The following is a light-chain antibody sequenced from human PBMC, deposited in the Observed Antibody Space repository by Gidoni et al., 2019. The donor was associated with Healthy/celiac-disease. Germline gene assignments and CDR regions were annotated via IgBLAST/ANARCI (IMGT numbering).Light chain of an antibody. CDR2: QIS. V-gene: IGKV2-24*01. Sequence: DLVMTQPPLASPVTLGQPASISCRSSQSLVHSEGNTSLSWIQQRPCQRPRVLIYQISNRFSGVLDRCSGSGAVTDFTLQISRVEAEDVGVYYCMQATQLPWTCGQGTKVEIK. CDR3: MQATQLPWT. J-gene: IGKJ1*01. CDR1: QSLVHSEGNTS.